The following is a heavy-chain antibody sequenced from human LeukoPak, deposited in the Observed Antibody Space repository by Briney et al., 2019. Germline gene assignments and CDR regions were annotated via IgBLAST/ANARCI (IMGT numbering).Heavy chain of an antibody. CDR3: AKEPNYDIVSGQFDY. V-gene: IGHV3-48*04. CDR2: ISSSSSTI. Sequence: GGSLRLSCAASGFTFSSYSMNWVRQAPGKGLEWVSYISSSSSTIYYADSVKGRFTISRDNAKNSLYLQMNSLRAEDTALYYCAKEPNYDIVSGQFDYWGQGTLVTVSS. J-gene: IGHJ4*02. CDR1: GFTFSSYS. D-gene: IGHD3-9*01.